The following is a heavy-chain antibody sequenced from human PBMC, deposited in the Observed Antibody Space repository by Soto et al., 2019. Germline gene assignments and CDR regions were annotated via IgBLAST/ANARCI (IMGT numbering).Heavy chain of an antibody. V-gene: IGHV3-72*01. J-gene: IGHJ4*02. D-gene: IGHD2-8*01. CDR3: ARLMCTSFDL. CDR1: GFTFSDHH. Sequence: EVQLVESGGGLVQPGGSLRLSCAASGFTFSDHHMDWVRQAPGKGLEWVGRARNKAHSYTTAYAASVKGIFTISRDDSKNSLSLQMNSLKTEDTAVYFCARLMCTSFDLWGQGTLVTVSS. CDR2: ARNKAHSYTT.